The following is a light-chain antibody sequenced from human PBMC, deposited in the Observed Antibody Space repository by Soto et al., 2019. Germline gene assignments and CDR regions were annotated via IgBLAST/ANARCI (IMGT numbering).Light chain of an antibody. CDR1: PSDAGGYKF. CDR3: CSYTGSYTLL. J-gene: IGLJ3*02. CDR2: DVT. Sequence: QSALTQPRSVSGSPGQSVTISCAGIPSDAGGYKFVSWYQQHPDKVPKLIIYDVTKRPSGVPDRFSGSTSGNTASLTISGLQPEDEADYYCCSYTGSYTLLFGGGTKLTVL. V-gene: IGLV2-11*01.